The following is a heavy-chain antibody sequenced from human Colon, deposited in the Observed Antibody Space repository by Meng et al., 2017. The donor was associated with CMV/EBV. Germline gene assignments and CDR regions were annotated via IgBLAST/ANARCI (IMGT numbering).Heavy chain of an antibody. J-gene: IGHJ4*02. V-gene: IGHV1-2*02. CDR3: ARDGIRGVFFFDY. D-gene: IGHD1-14*01. CDR1: GFTFTGHY. CDR2: IDANSGGT. Sequence: VQLVQSGAGVKEPGASVQVSCKASGFTFTGHYMHWVRQAPGQGLEWMGWIDANSGGTNYAQKFQGRLTMTRDTSISTVYMELNRLRSDDTAVYFCARDGIRGVFFFDYWGQGTLVTVSS.